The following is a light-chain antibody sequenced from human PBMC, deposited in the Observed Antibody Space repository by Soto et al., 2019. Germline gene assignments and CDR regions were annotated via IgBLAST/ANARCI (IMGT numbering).Light chain of an antibody. CDR1: QGINNY. Sequence: IRLIQTASSLSASVGSIVTVTCRASQGINNYLAWYQQKPGKAPKVLIYAASTLQTGVPSRFSGSGSGTDFTLTSGSPQPEDFPTSYCQLLNNYPLTFGGGTKVDIK. CDR2: AAS. CDR3: QLLNNYPLT. V-gene: IGKV1-9*01. J-gene: IGKJ4*01.